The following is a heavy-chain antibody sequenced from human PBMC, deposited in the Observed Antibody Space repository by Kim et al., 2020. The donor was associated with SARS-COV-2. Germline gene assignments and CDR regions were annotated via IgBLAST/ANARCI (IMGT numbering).Heavy chain of an antibody. Sequence: SYADTVKGRFTISRDNAKNTLYLQMNRLRAEDTAVYYCAREEAAATWGDYCGQGTLVTVSS. J-gene: IGHJ4*02. V-gene: IGHV3-74*01. D-gene: IGHD6-13*01. CDR3: AREEAAATWGDY.